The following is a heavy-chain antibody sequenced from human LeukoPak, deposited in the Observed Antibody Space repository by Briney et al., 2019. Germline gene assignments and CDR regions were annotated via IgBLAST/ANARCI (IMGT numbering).Heavy chain of an antibody. CDR3: ARGAGSY. D-gene: IGHD3-10*01. Sequence: SETLSLTCAVYGGSFSGYYWSWIRQPPGKGLEWIGKSNHSGTTNYNPSLKSRVTISVDTSKNQFSLKLGSVTAADTAVYYGARGAGSYWGQGTLVTVSS. V-gene: IGHV4-34*01. CDR2: SNHSGTT. CDR1: GGSFSGYY. J-gene: IGHJ4*02.